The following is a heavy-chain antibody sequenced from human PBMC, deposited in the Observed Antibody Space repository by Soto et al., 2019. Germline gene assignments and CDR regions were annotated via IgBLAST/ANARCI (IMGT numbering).Heavy chain of an antibody. CDR2: IKTKSEGEAT. Sequence: EVQLVESGGGLVKPGGSLRLSCAASDFTITNAWMNWVRQAPGKGLEWVGRIKTKSEGEATDYAAPLKGRFTISRDDSKNTLFLQMNSLKTEDTAVYYGTTGSVEGVWGQGATFTVSS. D-gene: IGHD2-15*01. CDR3: TTGSVEGV. CDR1: DFTITNAW. V-gene: IGHV3-15*07. J-gene: IGHJ6*02.